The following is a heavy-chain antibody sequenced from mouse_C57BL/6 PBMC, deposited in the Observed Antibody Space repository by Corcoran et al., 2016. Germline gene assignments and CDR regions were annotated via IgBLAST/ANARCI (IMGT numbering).Heavy chain of an antibody. CDR2: IYPSDGST. Sequence: QVQLQQSGPELVKPGASVKLSCKASGYTFTDYDINWVKQSPGQGLEWIGCIYPSDGSTKYNQKFKGKATLTVDTSSSTAYMELHSLTSEDSAVYFCARNYYYPYYFDVWGTGTTLTVSS. CDR1: GYTFTDYD. CDR3: ARNYYYPYYFDV. V-gene: IGHV1-85*01. D-gene: IGHD1-1*01. J-gene: IGHJ1*03.